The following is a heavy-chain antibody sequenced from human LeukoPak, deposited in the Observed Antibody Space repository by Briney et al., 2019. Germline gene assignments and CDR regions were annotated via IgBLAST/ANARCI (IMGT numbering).Heavy chain of an antibody. CDR3: ARRYFYASGNWSDP. D-gene: IGHD3-10*01. J-gene: IGHJ5*02. CDR1: GGSLSGGDYY. Sequence: SETLSLTCSVSGGSLSGGDYYWSWIRQPPGKGLEWIGYIYYSGSTYYNPSLKGRLTISVDTSKNQFSLKLSSVTAADTAVYYCARRYFYASGNWSDPWGQGTLVTVSS. V-gene: IGHV4-30-4*01. CDR2: IYYSGST.